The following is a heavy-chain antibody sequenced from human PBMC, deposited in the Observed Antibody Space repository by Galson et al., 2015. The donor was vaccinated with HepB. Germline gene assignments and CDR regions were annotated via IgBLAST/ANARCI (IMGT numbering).Heavy chain of an antibody. Sequence: SLRLSCAASGFIFSRYNMNWVRQAPGKGLEWVSSISGSTTYIYDADSVKGRFTISRDNAKNSLYLQMSSLRAEDTAVYYCARDRGNTWFFFDYWGQGILVTVSS. CDR2: ISGSTTYI. CDR1: GFIFSRYN. D-gene: IGHD6-13*01. CDR3: ARDRGNTWFFFDY. V-gene: IGHV3-21*01. J-gene: IGHJ4*02.